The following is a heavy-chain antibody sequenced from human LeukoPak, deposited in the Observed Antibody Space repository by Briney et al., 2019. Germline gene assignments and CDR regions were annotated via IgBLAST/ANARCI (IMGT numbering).Heavy chain of an antibody. CDR1: EFTLRDYW. J-gene: IGHJ4*02. Sequence: GASVRLSYAAAEFTLRDYWMTWVRQPPRKGLEWVANVNLDGSEKYFVDSVKGRFTISRDNAKDSLYLQINSLRAEDTAVYYCAWGQFQLSWGQGALVTVSS. CDR2: VNLDGSEK. CDR3: AWGQFQLS. V-gene: IGHV3-7*04. D-gene: IGHD1-1*01.